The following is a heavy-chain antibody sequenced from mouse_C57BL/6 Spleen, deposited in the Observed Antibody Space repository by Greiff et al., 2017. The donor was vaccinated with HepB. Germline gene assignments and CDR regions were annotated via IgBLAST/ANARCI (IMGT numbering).Heavy chain of an antibody. J-gene: IGHJ2*01. CDR2: IYPGSGNT. CDR1: GYTFTDYY. CDR3: ARGRLFDY. V-gene: IGHV1-76*01. Sequence: VKLQESGAELVRPGASVKLSCKASGYTFTDYYINWVKQRPGQGLEWIARIYPGSGNTYYNEKFKGKATLTAEKSSSTAYMQLSSLTSEDSAVYFCARGRLFDYWGQGTTLTVSS.